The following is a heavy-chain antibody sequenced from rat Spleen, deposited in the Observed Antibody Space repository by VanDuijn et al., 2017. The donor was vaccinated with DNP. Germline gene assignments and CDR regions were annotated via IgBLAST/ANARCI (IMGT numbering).Heavy chain of an antibody. J-gene: IGHJ2*01. D-gene: IGHD1-8*01. CDR1: GFSLTNYG. CDR3: TRAVWSTVARVFDY. Sequence: QVQLKESGPGLVQPSQNLSLTCTVSGFSLTNYGVSRVRQPPGKGLELIAAISGSGSKDYNSALKTRLSISRDTSKSQVFLKMNSLQTEATAIYFCTRAVWSTVARVFDYWGQGVMVTVSS. V-gene: IGHV2S12*01. CDR2: ISGSGSK.